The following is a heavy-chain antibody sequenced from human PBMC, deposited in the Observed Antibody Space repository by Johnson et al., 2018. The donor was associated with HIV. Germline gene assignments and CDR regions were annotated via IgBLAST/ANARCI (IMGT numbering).Heavy chain of an antibody. CDR2: ISYDGSKK. V-gene: IGHV3-30-3*01. D-gene: IGHD3-3*01. CDR3: ARGSPYYNFWSGYVDAFDI. J-gene: IGHJ3*02. Sequence: QVHLVESGGGVVQPGRSLRLSCAASGFTFSSYAMHWVRQAPGKGLEWVAVISYDGSKKYYADSVKGRLTISRDNSKNTLYLQKNSLRAEDTAVYYCARGSPYYNFWSGYVDAFDIWGQGTMVTVSS. CDR1: GFTFSSYA.